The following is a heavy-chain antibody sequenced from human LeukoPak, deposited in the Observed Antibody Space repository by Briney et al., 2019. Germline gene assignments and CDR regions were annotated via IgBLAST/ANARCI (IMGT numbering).Heavy chain of an antibody. J-gene: IGHJ4*02. CDR1: GYTFTSYG. CDR2: ISAYKGNT. Sequence: ASVKVSCKASGYTFTSYGISGVRQAPGQGLDGMGWISAYKGNTNYAQKLQGRVTMTTDTSTSTAYMELRSLRSDDTAVYYCAREVGRNFCSGGSCYRPPLDYWGQGTLVTVSS. CDR3: AREVGRNFCSGGSCYRPPLDY. V-gene: IGHV1-18*01. D-gene: IGHD2-15*01.